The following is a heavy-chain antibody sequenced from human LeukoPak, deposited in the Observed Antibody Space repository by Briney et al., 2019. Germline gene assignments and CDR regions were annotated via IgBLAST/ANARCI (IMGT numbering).Heavy chain of an antibody. CDR2: INPNSGGT. D-gene: IGHD3-10*01. Sequence: ASVKVSCKASGYTFTGYYMHWVRQAPGQGLEWMGWINPNSGGTNYAQKFQGRVTMTRDTSISTAYMELSRLRSDDTAVYYCARDPRSMVRGVIGRWLDPWGQGTLVTVSS. V-gene: IGHV1-2*02. CDR1: GYTFTGYY. J-gene: IGHJ5*02. CDR3: ARDPRSMVRGVIGRWLDP.